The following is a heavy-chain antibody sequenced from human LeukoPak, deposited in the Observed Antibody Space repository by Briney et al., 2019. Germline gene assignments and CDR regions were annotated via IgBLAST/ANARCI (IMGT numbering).Heavy chain of an antibody. CDR2: ISSSSSTI. V-gene: IGHV3-48*01. D-gene: IGHD3-22*01. J-gene: IGHJ6*03. Sequence: GGSLRLSCAASGFTFSSYSMNWVRQAPGKGLEWVSYISSSSSTIYYADSVKGRFTISRDNAKNSLYLQMNSLRAEDTAVYYCARRAYYDSSGYYNYYYYYYMDVWGKGTTVTVSS. CDR3: ARRAYYDSSGYYNYYYYYYMDV. CDR1: GFTFSSYS.